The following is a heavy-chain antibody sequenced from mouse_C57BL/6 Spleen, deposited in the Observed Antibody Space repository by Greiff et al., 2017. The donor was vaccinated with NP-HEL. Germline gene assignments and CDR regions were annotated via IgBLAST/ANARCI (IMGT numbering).Heavy chain of an antibody. CDR1: GYTFTSYW. D-gene: IGHD3-2*02. Sequence: QVQLQHPGAELVRPGTSVKLSCKASGYTFTSYWMHWVKQRPGQGLEWIGVIDPSDSYTNYNQKFKGKATLTVDTSSSTAYMQLSSLTSEDSAVYYCAREGQLRLRWAYWGQGTLVTVSA. CDR2: IDPSDSYT. CDR3: AREGQLRLRWAY. V-gene: IGHV1-59*01. J-gene: IGHJ3*01.